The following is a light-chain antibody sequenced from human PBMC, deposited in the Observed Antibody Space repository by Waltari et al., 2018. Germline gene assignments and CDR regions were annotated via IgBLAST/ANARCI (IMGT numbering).Light chain of an antibody. Sequence: QSALPQPASVSGSPGQSISISCTGPSRDVGSDNLVSWYQQHPDKAPNPMIYEETQRPSGVSNRFSGSKSGTTASLTISGLQAEDEADYYCCSYAGSSTLVFGGGTKLTVL. J-gene: IGLJ3*02. V-gene: IGLV2-23*01. CDR1: SRDVGSDNL. CDR3: CSYAGSSTLV. CDR2: EET.